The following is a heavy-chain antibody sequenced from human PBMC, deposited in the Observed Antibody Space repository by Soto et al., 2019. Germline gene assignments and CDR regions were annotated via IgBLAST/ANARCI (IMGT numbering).Heavy chain of an antibody. V-gene: IGHV3-74*01. CDR2: IRNDGRTT. J-gene: IGHJ3*01. D-gene: IGHD2-2*01. Sequence: EVQLVESGGGLVQPGGSLRLSCAASGFTFSPSWMHWVRQAPGKGMVWVSHIRNDGRTTSYADSVKGRFTTSRDNAKNTVYLQMNSLRAEDTAVYYCARYIAYAPVFRGQGTMVTVS. CDR3: ARYIAYAPVF. CDR1: GFTFSPSW.